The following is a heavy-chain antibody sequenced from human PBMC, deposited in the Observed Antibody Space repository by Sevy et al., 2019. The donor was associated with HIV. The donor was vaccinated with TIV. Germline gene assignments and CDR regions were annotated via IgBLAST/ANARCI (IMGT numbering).Heavy chain of an antibody. CDR1: GDSVSSNSAA. V-gene: IGHV6-1*01. D-gene: IGHD1-1*01. Sequence: SQTLSLTRALSGDSVSSNSAAWNWIRQSPSRGLEWLGRTYYRSKWYNHYAVSVKSRITISPDTSKNQYSLQLNSVTPEDTAVYYCARETAGTGAFDIWGQGTMVTVSS. CDR2: TYYRSKWYN. J-gene: IGHJ3*02. CDR3: ARETAGTGAFDI.